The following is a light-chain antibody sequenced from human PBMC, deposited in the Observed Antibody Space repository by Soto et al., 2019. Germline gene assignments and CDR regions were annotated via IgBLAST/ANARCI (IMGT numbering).Light chain of an antibody. V-gene: IGKV1-5*03. J-gene: IGKJ1*01. CDR1: HSISSW. CDR3: QQYNSFPT. Sequence: DIQMTQSPSTRSASVGDRVTITCRASHSISSWLAWYQQKPGKAPNLLIYRASSLESGVPSRFSGSGSGTAFTLTISSLQPDDFATYYCQQYNSFPTFGQGTKVEIK. CDR2: RAS.